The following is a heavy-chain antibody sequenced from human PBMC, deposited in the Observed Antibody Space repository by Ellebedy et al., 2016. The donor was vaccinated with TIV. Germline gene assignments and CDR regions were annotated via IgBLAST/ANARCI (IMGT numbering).Heavy chain of an antibody. D-gene: IGHD4-11*01. CDR2: INHSGNT. Sequence: SETLSLXXAVFGGSFGDYYWSWIRQSPGKGLEWIGEINHSGNTNYNPSLKSRVTMSVDASKNQFSLKLSSVTAADRAVYYCARGTVTLQSLKYFDSWGQGTRVTVSS. J-gene: IGHJ4*02. CDR3: ARGTVTLQSLKYFDS. V-gene: IGHV4-34*01. CDR1: GGSFGDYY.